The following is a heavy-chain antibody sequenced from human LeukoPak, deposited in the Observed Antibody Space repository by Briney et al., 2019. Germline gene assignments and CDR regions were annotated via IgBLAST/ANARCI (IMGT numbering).Heavy chain of an antibody. J-gene: IGHJ5*02. CDR1: GGSISSGGYS. Sequence: SETLSLTCAVSGGSISSGGYSWSWIRQPPGKGLDWIGYIYHSGSTYYNPSLKSRVTISVDRSKNQFSLKLSSVTAADTAVYYCAREGIDCSGGSCYSWFDPWGQGTLVTVSS. V-gene: IGHV4-30-2*01. CDR3: AREGIDCSGGSCYSWFDP. D-gene: IGHD2-15*01. CDR2: IYHSGST.